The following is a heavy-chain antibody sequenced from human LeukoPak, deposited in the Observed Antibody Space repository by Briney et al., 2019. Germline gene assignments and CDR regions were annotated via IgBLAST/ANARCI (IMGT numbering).Heavy chain of an antibody. J-gene: IGHJ3*02. CDR2: ISGSGGST. D-gene: IGHD2-21*02. CDR3: ARAHVTGVDAFDI. Sequence: GGSLRLSCAASGFTSGSYAMSWVRQAPGKGLEWVSAISGSGGSTYYADSVKGRFTISRDNARNSLYLQMNSLRAEDTAVYYCARAHVTGVDAFDIWGQGTMVTVSS. CDR1: GFTSGSYA. V-gene: IGHV3-23*01.